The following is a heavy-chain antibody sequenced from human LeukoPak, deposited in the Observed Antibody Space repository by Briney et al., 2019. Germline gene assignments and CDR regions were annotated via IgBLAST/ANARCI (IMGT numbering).Heavy chain of an antibody. V-gene: IGHV3-48*04. CDR3: ARELVLDQDDY. J-gene: IGHJ4*02. Sequence: PGGTLRLSCAASGFTFSSYSMNWVRQAPGKGLEWVSYISSSSSTIYYADSVKGRFTISRDNAKNSLYLQMNSLRAEDTAVYYCARELVLDQDDYWGQGTLVTVSS. CDR1: GFTFSSYS. CDR2: ISSSSSTI. D-gene: IGHD1/OR15-1a*01.